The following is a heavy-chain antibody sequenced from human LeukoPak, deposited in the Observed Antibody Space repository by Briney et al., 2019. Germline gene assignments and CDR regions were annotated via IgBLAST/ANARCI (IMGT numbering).Heavy chain of an antibody. Sequence: SSETLSLTCAVSGYSISSGYYWGWIRQPPGKGLEWIGSIYHSGSTYYNPSLKSRVTMSVDTSKNLFYLRLGSVTAADTAVYYCARKKLTAGAFDIWGQGTMVTVSS. CDR2: IYHSGST. J-gene: IGHJ3*02. CDR3: ARKKLTAGAFDI. CDR1: GYSISSGYY. V-gene: IGHV4-38-2*01. D-gene: IGHD2-21*02.